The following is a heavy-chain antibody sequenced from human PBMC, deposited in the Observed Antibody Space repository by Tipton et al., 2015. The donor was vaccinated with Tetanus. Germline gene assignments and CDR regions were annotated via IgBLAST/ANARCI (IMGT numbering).Heavy chain of an antibody. CDR2: ISSGGRI. CDR1: GGSINSGAYC. Sequence: TLSLTCAISGGSINSGAYCWSWIRQHPGKGLESIGCISSGGRIFYNPSLTSRVSISVDRSKNQFSLKLTSVTAADTAIYYCARGGDNLTFQRPTGRWFDPWGYGTLVTVSS. CDR3: ARGGDNLTFQRPTGRWFDP. J-gene: IGHJ5*02. D-gene: IGHD1-1*01. V-gene: IGHV4-31*11.